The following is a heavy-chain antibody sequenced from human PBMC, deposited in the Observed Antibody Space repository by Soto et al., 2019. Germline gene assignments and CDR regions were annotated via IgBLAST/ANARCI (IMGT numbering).Heavy chain of an antibody. J-gene: IGHJ6*02. Sequence: PSETLSLTCTVSGGSISNYYWSRIRQPPGKGLEWNGFIYYSGSTNYNPSLKSRVTISLDTSQNQFSLKLSSVTAADTAVYYCARDRGDYVDYYYGMDVWGQGTTVTVSS. CDR1: GGSISNYY. CDR3: ARDRGDYVDYYYGMDV. V-gene: IGHV4-59*01. D-gene: IGHD4-17*01. CDR2: IYYSGST.